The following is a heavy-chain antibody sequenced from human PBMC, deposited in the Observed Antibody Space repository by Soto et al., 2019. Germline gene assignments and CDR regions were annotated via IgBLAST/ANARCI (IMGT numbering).Heavy chain of an antibody. CDR1: GFTFSGHG. J-gene: IGHJ4*02. CDR2: IWYDGGNK. D-gene: IGHD2-15*01. CDR3: ARDGGYCSGGTCYFTNAYYFDF. V-gene: IGHV3-33*01. Sequence: QVQLVESGGGVVQPGRSLRLSCAASGFTFSGHGMHWVRQAPGKGLEWVALIWYDGGNKYYADSVKGRFTISRDNSENPLYLQIHRLRAEGTAVYFCARDGGYCSGGTCYFTNAYYFDFWGEGTLLTVSS.